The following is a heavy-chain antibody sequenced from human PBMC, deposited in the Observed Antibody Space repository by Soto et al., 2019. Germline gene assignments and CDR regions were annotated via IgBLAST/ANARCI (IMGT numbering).Heavy chain of an antibody. CDR3: AKVRRDSYSLDY. V-gene: IGHV3-30*18. D-gene: IGHD1-26*01. J-gene: IGHJ4*02. Sequence: HGGSMGLSCAASGFTFSSYGMDWVRQAPGKGLEWVAVISYDGSNKYYADSVKGRFTISRDNSKNTLYLQMNSLRAEDTAVYYCAKVRRDSYSLDYWGQGTLVTVPQ. CDR1: GFTFSSYG. CDR2: ISYDGSNK.